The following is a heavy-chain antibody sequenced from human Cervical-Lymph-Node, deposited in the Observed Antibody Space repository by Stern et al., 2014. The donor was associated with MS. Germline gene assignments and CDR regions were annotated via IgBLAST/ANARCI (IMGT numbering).Heavy chain of an antibody. V-gene: IGHV2-26*01. CDR1: GFSLNNPTMG. Sequence: QVPLQESGPVLVKPTETLTLTCTVSGFSLNNPTMGVSWIRQPPGKALEWLAQTFSNNEKYSSPSLKRMTTIAKDISKSQVVLTMSNMDPVDTATYSCAWTSYYSDSWTWVGWFDPWGQGTLVTVSS. J-gene: IGHJ5*02. CDR2: TFSNNEK. CDR3: AWTSYYSDSWTWVGWFDP. D-gene: IGHD3-10*01.